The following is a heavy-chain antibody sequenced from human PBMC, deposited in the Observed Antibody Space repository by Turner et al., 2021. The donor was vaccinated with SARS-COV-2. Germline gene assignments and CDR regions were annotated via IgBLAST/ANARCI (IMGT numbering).Heavy chain of an antibody. V-gene: IGHV4-39*01. D-gene: IGHD3-22*01. J-gene: IGHJ3*02. Sequence: QLQLQESGPGLVKPSETLSLTCTVSGGSISSSSYYWGWIRQPPGKGLEWIGSIFYSGNTYYNPSLKSRVIISVDTSKNQFSLKLSSVTAADTAVYYCARQDRITMIYAFDIWGQGTMVTVFS. CDR1: GGSISSSSYY. CDR2: IFYSGNT. CDR3: ARQDRITMIYAFDI.